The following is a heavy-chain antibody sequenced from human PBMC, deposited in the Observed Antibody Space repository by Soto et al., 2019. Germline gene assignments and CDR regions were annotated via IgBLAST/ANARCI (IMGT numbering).Heavy chain of an antibody. CDR1: GFTFTSYW. J-gene: IGHJ4*02. CDR3: ARLRFILTERDFDS. CDR2: IKQDGTSK. Sequence: EVQLVESGGGLVQPGGSLRLSCEASGFTFTSYWMSWVCQAPGKGLEWVANIKQDGTSKYYADSVKGRFTVSRDNAKSSVHLQMDSLRDDDTAVYRCARLRFILTERDFDSWGQGTLVTVSS. V-gene: IGHV3-7*05. D-gene: IGHD3-16*01.